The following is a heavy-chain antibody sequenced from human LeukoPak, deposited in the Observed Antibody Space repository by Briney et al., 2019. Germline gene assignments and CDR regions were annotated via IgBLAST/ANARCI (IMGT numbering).Heavy chain of an antibody. D-gene: IGHD3-3*01. CDR2: IQYDGSNE. Sequence: GGSLRLSCAASGFTFSSYGMHWVRQAPGKGLEWVAYIQYDGSNEQYADSVKGRFTISRDNAKNSLYLQMNSLRAEDTAVYYCASRLRFLEWLPDDAFDIWGQGTMVTVSS. V-gene: IGHV3-30*02. J-gene: IGHJ3*02. CDR1: GFTFSSYG. CDR3: ASRLRFLEWLPDDAFDI.